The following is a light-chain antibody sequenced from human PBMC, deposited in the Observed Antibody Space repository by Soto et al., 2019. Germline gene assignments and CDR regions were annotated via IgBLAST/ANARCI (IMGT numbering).Light chain of an antibody. V-gene: IGKV1-27*01. CDR2: AAS. Sequence: DIQMTQSPSSLSASVGDRVTITCRASQGISNYFAWYQQKPGKVPKLLIYAASTLQSGVPSRFSGSGSGTDFTLTISSLQPEDVATYYGQKYNSALYTFGQGTKLEIK. CDR3: QKYNSALYT. CDR1: QGISNY. J-gene: IGKJ2*01.